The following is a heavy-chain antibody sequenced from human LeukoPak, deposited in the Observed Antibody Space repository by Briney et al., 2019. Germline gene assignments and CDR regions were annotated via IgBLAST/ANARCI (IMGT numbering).Heavy chain of an antibody. CDR1: GFTFSNYW. CDR2: INSDASST. CDR3: AKLLYGDQRGDAFDI. Sequence: GGSLRLSCAASGFTFSNYWMHWVRQAPGKGLVWVSRINSDASSTSYADFVKGRFTISRDNAKSTLFLQMNSLRAEDTAVYYCAKLLYGDQRGDAFDIWGQGTMVTVSS. D-gene: IGHD4-17*01. V-gene: IGHV3-74*01. J-gene: IGHJ3*02.